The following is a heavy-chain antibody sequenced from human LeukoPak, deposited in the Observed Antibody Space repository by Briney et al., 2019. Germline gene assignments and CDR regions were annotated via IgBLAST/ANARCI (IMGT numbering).Heavy chain of an antibody. V-gene: IGHV3-73*01. CDR2: IRSKANSYAT. J-gene: IGHJ4*02. CDR1: GFTFSGSA. Sequence: GGSLGLSCAASGFTFSGSAMHWVRQASGKGLEWVGRIRSKANSYATAYAASVKGRFTISRDDSKNTAYLQMNSLKTEDTAVYYCTSLIIAAAGTKHNDYWGQGTLVTVSS. CDR3: TSLIIAAAGTKHNDY. D-gene: IGHD6-13*01.